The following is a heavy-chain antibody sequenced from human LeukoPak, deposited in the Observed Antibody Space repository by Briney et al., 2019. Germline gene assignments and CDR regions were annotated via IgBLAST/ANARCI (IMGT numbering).Heavy chain of an antibody. CDR1: GFTVSSNY. CDR2: ISGSGGST. D-gene: IGHD6-13*01. CDR3: AKDRGKAATGTPDY. Sequence: GGSLRLSRAASGFTVSSNYMSWVRQAPGKGLEWVSTISGSGGSTYYADSVKGRFTISRDNSQNTLYLQMNSLRAEDTAVYYCAKDRGKAATGTPDYWGQGTLVTVSS. J-gene: IGHJ4*02. V-gene: IGHV3-23*01.